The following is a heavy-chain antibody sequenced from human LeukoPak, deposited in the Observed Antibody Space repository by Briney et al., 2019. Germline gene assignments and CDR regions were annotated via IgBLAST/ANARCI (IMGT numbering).Heavy chain of an antibody. Sequence: GGSLRLSCAASGFTFSGSAMHWVRQASGKGLEWVGRIRSKANSYATAYAASVKGRFTISRDDSKNTAYLQMNSLKTEDTAVYYCTRHVDCSSTGCYYYYYYMDVWGKGTTVTVSS. CDR2: IRSKANSYAT. CDR3: TRHVDCSSTGCYYYYYYMDV. J-gene: IGHJ6*03. D-gene: IGHD2-2*01. CDR1: GFTFSGSA. V-gene: IGHV3-73*01.